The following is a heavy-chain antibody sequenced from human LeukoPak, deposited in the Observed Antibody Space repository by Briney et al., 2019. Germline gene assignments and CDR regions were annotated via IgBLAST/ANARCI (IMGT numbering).Heavy chain of an antibody. Sequence: QPGGSLRLSCAASGFTFSSYAMHWVRQAPGKGLVWVSHINSDGSITSYADSVKGRFTISRDNAKNTLYLQMNSLRAEDTAVYYCARDAVDTANAVWGQGTTVTVSS. CDR3: ARDAVDTANAV. CDR2: INSDGSIT. D-gene: IGHD5-18*01. V-gene: IGHV3-74*01. J-gene: IGHJ6*02. CDR1: GFTFSSYA.